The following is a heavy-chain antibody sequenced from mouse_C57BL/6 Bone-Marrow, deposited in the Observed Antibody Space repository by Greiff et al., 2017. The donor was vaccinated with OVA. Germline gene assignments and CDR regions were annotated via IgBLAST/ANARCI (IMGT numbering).Heavy chain of an antibody. V-gene: IGHV1-7*01. CDR2: INPSSGYT. J-gene: IGHJ3*01. CDR3: ARGNGSSYGWFAY. D-gene: IGHD1-1*01. Sequence: QVHVKQSGAELAKPGASVKLSCKASGFTFTSYWMHWVKQRPGQGLEWIGYINPSSGYTKYNQKFKDKATLTADKSSSTAYMQLSSLTYEDSAVYYCARGNGSSYGWFAYWGQGTLVTVSA. CDR1: GFTFTSYW.